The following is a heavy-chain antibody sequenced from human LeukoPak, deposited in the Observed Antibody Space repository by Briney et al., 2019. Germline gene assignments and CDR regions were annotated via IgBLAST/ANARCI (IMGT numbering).Heavy chain of an antibody. V-gene: IGHV4-59*01. J-gene: IGHJ3*02. CDR3: ARGVRLLWFGEPQIVAFDI. Sequence: SETLSLTCTVSGGSISSYYWSWIRQPPGKGLEWIGYIYYSGSTNYNPSLKSRVTISVDTSKNQFSLKLSSVTAADTAVYYCARGVRLLWFGEPQIVAFDIWGQGTMVTVSS. D-gene: IGHD3-10*01. CDR2: IYYSGST. CDR1: GGSISSYY.